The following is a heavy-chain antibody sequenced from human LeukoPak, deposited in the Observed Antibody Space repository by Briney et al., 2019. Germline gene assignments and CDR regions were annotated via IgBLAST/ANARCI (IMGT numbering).Heavy chain of an antibody. V-gene: IGHV4-34*01. CDR2: INHSGST. CDR1: GGSFSGYY. Sequence: SETLSLTCAVYGGSFSGYYWSWIRQPPGKGLEWIGEINHSGSTNYNPSLKSRVTISVDTPKNQFSLKLSSVTAADTAVYFCARDLLVAVARDYWGQGTLVTVSS. J-gene: IGHJ4*02. CDR3: ARDLLVAVARDY. D-gene: IGHD2-15*01.